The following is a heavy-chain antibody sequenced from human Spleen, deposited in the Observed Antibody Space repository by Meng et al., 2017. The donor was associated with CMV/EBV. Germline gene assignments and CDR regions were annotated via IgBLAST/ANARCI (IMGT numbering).Heavy chain of an antibody. D-gene: IGHD3-3*01. CDR3: ARDDSYDFWSGYYPNYFDY. Sequence: SETLSLTCAVSGGSISSSNWWSWVRQPPGKGLEWIGEIYHSGSTNYNPSLKSRVTISVDTSKNQFSLKLSSVTAADTAVYYCARDDSYDFWSGYYPNYFDYWGQGTLVTVSS. CDR1: GGSISSSNW. CDR2: IYHSGST. V-gene: IGHV4-4*02. J-gene: IGHJ4*02.